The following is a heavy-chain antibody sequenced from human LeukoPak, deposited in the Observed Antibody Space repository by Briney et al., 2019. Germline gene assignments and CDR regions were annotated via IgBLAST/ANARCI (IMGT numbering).Heavy chain of an antibody. D-gene: IGHD1-26*01. CDR2: ISLRGLT. CDR1: GGSISGTNW. CDR3: SRESGPFSPFGF. J-gene: IGHJ4*02. V-gene: IGHV4-4*02. Sequence: SGTLSLTCGVSGGSISGTNWWSWVRQPPGQGLEWIGEISLRGLTNYNPSLRSRLTMSLDESKNQVPLNLTSVTAADTAVYYCSRESGPFSPFGFWGQGTLVTVSS.